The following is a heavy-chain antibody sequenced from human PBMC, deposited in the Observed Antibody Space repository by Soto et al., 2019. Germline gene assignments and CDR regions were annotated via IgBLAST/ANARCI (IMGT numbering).Heavy chain of an antibody. D-gene: IGHD2-15*01. J-gene: IGHJ4*02. V-gene: IGHV3-66*01. Sequence: EVQLVESGGGLVQPGGSMRLSCAASGFTVSSNYMSWVRQAPGKGLEWVSVIYSGGSTYYADSVKGRFTISRDNSKNTLYLQMNSLRAEDTAVYYCARFKLGYCSGGSCYSGFDYWGQATLVTVSS. CDR2: IYSGGST. CDR3: ARFKLGYCSGGSCYSGFDY. CDR1: GFTVSSNY.